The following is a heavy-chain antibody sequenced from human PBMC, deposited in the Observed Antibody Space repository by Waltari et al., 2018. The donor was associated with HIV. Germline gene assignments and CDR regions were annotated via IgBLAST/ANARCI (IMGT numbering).Heavy chain of an antibody. D-gene: IGHD3-22*01. Sequence: QVQLQESGPGLVKPSQTLSLTCTVSGAYISSGGSYWSWIRQHPGKGLEGIGYIYYSGSTYYNPSLKSRVTISVDTSKNQFSLKMTSVTAADTAVYYCARRRDYDNSGHYYYFDYWGQGALVTVSS. CDR1: GAYISSGGSY. J-gene: IGHJ4*02. CDR3: ARRRDYDNSGHYYYFDY. V-gene: IGHV4-31*03. CDR2: IYYSGST.